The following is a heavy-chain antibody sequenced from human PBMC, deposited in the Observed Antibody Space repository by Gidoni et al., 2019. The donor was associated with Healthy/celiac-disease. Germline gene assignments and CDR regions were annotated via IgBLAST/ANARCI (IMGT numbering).Heavy chain of an antibody. Sequence: QVQLQQWGAGLLKPSETLSLTCAVYGGSFRGYYWSWIRQHPGKGLAWIGEINHSGSTNYNPSLKSRVTISVDTSKNQFSLKLSSVTAADTAVYYCARGWRGSFDYWGQGTLVTVS. CDR3: ARGWRGSFDY. CDR2: INHSGST. V-gene: IGHV4-34*01. CDR1: GGSFRGYY. J-gene: IGHJ4*02.